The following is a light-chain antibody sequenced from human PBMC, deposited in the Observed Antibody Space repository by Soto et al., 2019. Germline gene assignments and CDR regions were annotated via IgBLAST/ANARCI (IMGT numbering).Light chain of an antibody. CDR3: QQYNIWSSIT. J-gene: IGKJ5*01. V-gene: IGKV3-15*01. CDR1: QSISKN. CDR2: GAS. Sequence: EIVMTQSPATLSVSPGERATLSCRASQSISKNLGWYQQKPGQSPRLLIYGASTRAPGTPARFSGSGSGTEFTLTISSLQSEDFAVYYCQQYNIWSSITFGQGTRLEI.